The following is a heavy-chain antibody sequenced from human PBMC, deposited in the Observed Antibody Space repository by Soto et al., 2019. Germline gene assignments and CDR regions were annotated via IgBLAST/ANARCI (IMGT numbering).Heavy chain of an antibody. CDR1: GGSISSSNW. J-gene: IGHJ6*02. V-gene: IGHV4-4*02. CDR3: ARARYYYDSSGYYSPGGYYYYGMDV. CDR2: IYHSGST. Sequence: PSETLSLTCAVSGGSISSSNWWSWVRQPPGKGLEWIGEIYHSGSTNYNPSLKSRVTISVDKSKNQFSLKLSSVTAADTAVYYCARARYYYDSSGYYSPGGYYYYGMDVWGQGTTVTVSS. D-gene: IGHD3-22*01.